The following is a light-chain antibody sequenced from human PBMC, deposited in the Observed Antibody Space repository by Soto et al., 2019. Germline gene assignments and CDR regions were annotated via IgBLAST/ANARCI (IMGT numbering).Light chain of an antibody. CDR3: QQSYSTPIT. V-gene: IGKV1-39*01. J-gene: IGKJ5*01. CDR1: QSISSY. Sequence: DIQMTQSPSSLSASVGDRVTITCRASQSISSYLNWYQQKPGKAPKLLIYAASSLQSGVPSRFSGSGAGTDVTHTISTLQPEDSATYSCQQSYSTPITFGQGTRLEIK. CDR2: AAS.